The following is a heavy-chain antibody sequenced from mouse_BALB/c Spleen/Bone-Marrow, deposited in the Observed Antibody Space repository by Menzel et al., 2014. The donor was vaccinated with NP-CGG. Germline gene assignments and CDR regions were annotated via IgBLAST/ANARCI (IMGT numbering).Heavy chain of an antibody. CDR2: IYPGDGDT. CDR1: GYTFTSYW. J-gene: IGHJ3*01. CDR3: AKEGRGAY. Sequence: VQVVESGAELARPGASVKLSCKASGYTFTSYWMQWVKQRPGPGLEWIGAIYPGDGDTRYTQKFKGKATLTADKSSSTAYMQLSSLASEDSAVYYCAKEGRGAYWGQGTLVTVSA. D-gene: IGHD3-3*01. V-gene: IGHV1-87*01.